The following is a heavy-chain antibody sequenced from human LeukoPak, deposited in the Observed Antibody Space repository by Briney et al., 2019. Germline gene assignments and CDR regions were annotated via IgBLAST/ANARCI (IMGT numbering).Heavy chain of an antibody. CDR2: INPNTGGT. CDR3: ARSRRNGAWAFHI. D-gene: IGHD1-14*01. CDR1: GYIFLSYG. J-gene: IGHJ3*02. Sequence: ASVKVSCKTSGYIFLSYGISWVRQAPGQGLEWMGWINPNTGGTHYAQKFQGRVTLTRDTSISAAYMELNRLISDDTAVYYCARSRRNGAWAFHIWGQGTMVTVSS. V-gene: IGHV1-2*02.